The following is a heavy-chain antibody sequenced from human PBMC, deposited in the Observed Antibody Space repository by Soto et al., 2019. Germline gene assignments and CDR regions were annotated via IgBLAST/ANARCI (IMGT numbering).Heavy chain of an antibody. V-gene: IGHV3-21*01. Sequence: EVQLVESGGGLVKPGGSLRLSCAASGFTFSSYSMNWVRQAQGKGLEWVSSISSSSSYIYYADSVKGRFTISRDNAKNSLYLQMNSLRAEDTAVYYCARVSRYSCSYDVVDYWGQGTLVTGSS. CDR2: ISSSSSYI. CDR1: GFTFSSYS. CDR3: ARVSRYSCSYDVVDY. D-gene: IGHD1-26*01. J-gene: IGHJ4*02.